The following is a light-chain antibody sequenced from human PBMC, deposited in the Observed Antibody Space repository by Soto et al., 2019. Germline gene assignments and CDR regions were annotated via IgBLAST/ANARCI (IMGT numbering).Light chain of an antibody. J-gene: IGLJ1*01. CDR1: SSDVGSYNL. V-gene: IGLV2-23*01. CDR3: CSYAGSSTIYV. Sequence: QSVLTQPASVSGSPEQSITISCTGTSSDVGSYNLVSWYQQHPGKAPKVMIYEATKRPSGVSNRFSGSKSGNTASLTISGLQAEDEADYYCCSYAGSSTIYVFGSGTKVTVL. CDR2: EAT.